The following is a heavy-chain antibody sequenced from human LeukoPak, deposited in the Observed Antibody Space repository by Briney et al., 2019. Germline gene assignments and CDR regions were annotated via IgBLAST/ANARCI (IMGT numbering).Heavy chain of an antibody. CDR2: IIPILGIA. J-gene: IGHJ6*02. D-gene: IGHD3-3*01. V-gene: IGHV1-69*04. Sequence: SVKVSCTASGGTFSSYAISWVRQAPGQGLEWMGRIIPILGIANYAQKFQGRVTITADKSTSTAYMELSSLRSEDTAVYYCASHYYDFWSVNYYYYGMDVWGQGTTVTVSS. CDR3: ASHYYDFWSVNYYYYGMDV. CDR1: GGTFSSYA.